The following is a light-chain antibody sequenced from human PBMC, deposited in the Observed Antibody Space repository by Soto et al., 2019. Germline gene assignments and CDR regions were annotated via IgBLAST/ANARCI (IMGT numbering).Light chain of an antibody. CDR2: DAS. Sequence: EIVLTQSPATLSLSPGERATLSCRASQSVSSYLAWYQQNPGQAPRLLIYDASNRAPGSPARFSGSGSGTDFTLTISSLEPEDFAVYYGQQRSNWPTFGPGTKVDIK. CDR1: QSVSSY. J-gene: IGKJ3*01. CDR3: QQRSNWPT. V-gene: IGKV3-11*01.